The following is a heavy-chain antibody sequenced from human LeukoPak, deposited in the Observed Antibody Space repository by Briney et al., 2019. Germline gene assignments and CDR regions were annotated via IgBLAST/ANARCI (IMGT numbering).Heavy chain of an antibody. J-gene: IGHJ4*02. D-gene: IGHD3-3*01. V-gene: IGHV1-69-2*01. CDR2: VDPEDGET. CDR1: GYTLTDYY. CDR3: ATLGNDFWSGYPSRTFDY. Sequence: ATVKISCKVSGYTLTDYYTHWVQQAPGKGLEWMGLVDPEDGETIYAEKFQGRVTITADTSTDTAYMELSSLRSEDTAVYYCATLGNDFWSGYPSRTFDYWGQGTLVTVSS.